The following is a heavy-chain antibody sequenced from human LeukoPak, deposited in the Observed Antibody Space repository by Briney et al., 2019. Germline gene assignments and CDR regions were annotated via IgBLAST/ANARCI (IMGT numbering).Heavy chain of an antibody. CDR1: GYTFTGYY. V-gene: IGHV1-2*06. Sequence: PLASVKVSCKASGYTFTGYYMHWVRQAPGQGLEWMGRINPNSGGTNYAQKFQGRVTMTRDTSISTAYMELSRLRSDDTAVYYCVRGRGDYYDSSGGYYFDFWGQGTLVTVSS. CDR2: INPNSGGT. CDR3: VRGRGDYYDSSGGYYFDF. D-gene: IGHD3-22*01. J-gene: IGHJ4*02.